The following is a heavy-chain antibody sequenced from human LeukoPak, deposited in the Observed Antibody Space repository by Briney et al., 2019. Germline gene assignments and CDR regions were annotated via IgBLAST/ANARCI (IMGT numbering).Heavy chain of an antibody. CDR3: ARAQAVAHYYYMDV. J-gene: IGHJ6*03. D-gene: IGHD6-19*01. CDR2: MNPNSGNT. V-gene: IGHV1-8*01. CDR1: GYTFTSYD. Sequence: ASVKVSCKASGYTFTSYDINWVRQATGQGLERMGWMNPNSGNTGYAQKFQGRVTMTRNTSISTAYMELSSLRSEDTAVYYCARAQAVAHYYYMDVWGKGTTVTISS.